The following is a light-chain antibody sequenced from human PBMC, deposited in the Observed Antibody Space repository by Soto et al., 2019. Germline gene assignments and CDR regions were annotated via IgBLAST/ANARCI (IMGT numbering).Light chain of an antibody. CDR2: GAS. CDR3: QQFNSRPRT. J-gene: IGKJ1*01. Sequence: EIVLTQSPATVSASPGERVTLSCRASQCVSGNVAWYHQKPGQPPRLLVYGASTTATDIPARFFGSGSETDFTLTITRLQSEDFGTYYYQQFNSRPRTFGQGTKVEIK. CDR1: QCVSGN. V-gene: IGKV3-15*01.